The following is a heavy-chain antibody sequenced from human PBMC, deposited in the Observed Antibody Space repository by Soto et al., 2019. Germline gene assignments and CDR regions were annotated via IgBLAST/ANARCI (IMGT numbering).Heavy chain of an antibody. Sequence: PGGSLRLSCAASGFTVSSNYMSWVRQAPGKGLEWVSVIYSGGSTYYADSVKGRFTISRDNSKNTLYLQMNSLRAEDTAVYYCARESFRGFGEPTFDYWGQGTLVTVSS. CDR2: IYSGGST. V-gene: IGHV3-66*01. J-gene: IGHJ4*02. CDR1: GFTVSSNY. D-gene: IGHD3-10*01. CDR3: ARESFRGFGEPTFDY.